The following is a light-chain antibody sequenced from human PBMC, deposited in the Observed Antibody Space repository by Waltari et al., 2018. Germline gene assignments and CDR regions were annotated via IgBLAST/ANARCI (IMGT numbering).Light chain of an antibody. CDR1: QGVLYSSNNKNY. CDR3: QQYYTTPLT. V-gene: IGKV4-1*01. CDR2: WAS. Sequence: DIMMTQSPESLAVSLGERATINCKSSQGVLYSSNNKNYLAWYQQKPGPPPILLISWASTRESGVPDRFSGSGSGTDFTRTISRLQAEDVAVYYCQQYYTTPLTFGGGTKVEIK. J-gene: IGKJ4*01.